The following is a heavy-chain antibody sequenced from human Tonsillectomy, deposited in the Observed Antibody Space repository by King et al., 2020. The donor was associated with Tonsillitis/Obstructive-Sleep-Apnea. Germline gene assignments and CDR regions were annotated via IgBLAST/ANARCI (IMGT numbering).Heavy chain of an antibody. D-gene: IGHD6-13*01. Sequence: QLQASGPGLVPPSETLSLTCTVSGGSISSSSYYWGWIRQPPGKGLEWMGSIYYSGSTYYNPSLKSRVTMSVDTSKNQFSLKLSSVTAADTAVYYCVAQQLVKDAFDIWGQGTMVTVSS. CDR2: IYYSGST. CDR3: VAQQLVKDAFDI. J-gene: IGHJ3*02. CDR1: GGSISSSSYY. V-gene: IGHV4-39*01.